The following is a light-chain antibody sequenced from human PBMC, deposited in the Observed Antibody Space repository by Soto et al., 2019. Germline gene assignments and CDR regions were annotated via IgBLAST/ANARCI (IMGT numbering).Light chain of an antibody. CDR1: QSVNRF. J-gene: IGKJ1*01. CDR3: HHYVGSPWA. CDR2: GAT. V-gene: IGKV3-20*01. Sequence: EIVLTQSPGTLSLSPGERATLFCRASQSVNRFLAWFQQKPGQAPRLLIYGATNRAAGVPDRFSRSGSDTDFTLTITRLEPEDFALYYCHHYVGSPWAFGQGTKVE.